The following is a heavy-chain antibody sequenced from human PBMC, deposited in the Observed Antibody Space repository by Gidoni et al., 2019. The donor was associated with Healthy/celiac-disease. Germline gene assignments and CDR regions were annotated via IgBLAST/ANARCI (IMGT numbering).Heavy chain of an antibody. J-gene: IGHJ4*02. CDR1: GGSISSSSYY. Sequence: QLQLQESGPGLVKPSETLSLTCTVSGGSISSSSYYWGWIRQPPGKGLEWIGSIYSSGSTYYNPSLKSRVTISVDTSKNQFSLKLSSVTAADTAVYYCARLGMATIALDYWGQGTLVTVSS. V-gene: IGHV4-39*01. CDR3: ARLGMATIALDY. D-gene: IGHD5-12*01. CDR2: IYSSGST.